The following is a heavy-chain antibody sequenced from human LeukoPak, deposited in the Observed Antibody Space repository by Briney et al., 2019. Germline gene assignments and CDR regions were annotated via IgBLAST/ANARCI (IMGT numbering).Heavy chain of an antibody. CDR2: INHSGST. Sequence: PSGTLSLTCAVYGGSFSGYYWSWIRQPPGKGLEWIGEINHSGSTNYNPSLKSRVTISVDTSKNQFSLKLSPVTAADTAVYYCASPRSDYDSSGYFPGAFDIWGQGTMVTVSS. D-gene: IGHD3-22*01. J-gene: IGHJ3*02. CDR3: ASPRSDYDSSGYFPGAFDI. CDR1: GGSFSGYY. V-gene: IGHV4-34*01.